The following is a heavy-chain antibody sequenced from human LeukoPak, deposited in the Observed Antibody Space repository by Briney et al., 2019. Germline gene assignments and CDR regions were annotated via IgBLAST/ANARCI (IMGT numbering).Heavy chain of an antibody. D-gene: IGHD4-23*01. J-gene: IGHJ2*01. Sequence: SETLSLTCTVSGGSISSYYWSWIRHPPGKGLGWVGYIYYRGSANHNLSRKSRVTISVVTSQNQFSLKLSSVTAADTAVYYCARDLDNGGNSIWYFDLWSRGTLVTVSS. CDR3: ARDLDNGGNSIWYFDL. CDR1: GGSISSYY. V-gene: IGHV4-59*01. CDR2: IYYRGSA.